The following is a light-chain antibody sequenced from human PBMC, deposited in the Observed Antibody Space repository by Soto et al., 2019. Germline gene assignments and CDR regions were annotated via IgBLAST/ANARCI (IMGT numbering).Light chain of an antibody. Sequence: QSVLTQPPSASGTPGQRVAISCSGGSSDIGSNPVNWYLHLPGAAPKLLIYRDNQRPSGVPDRFSGYKSGTSASLTISGLQSEEDADYFCSSWDDNIYGPVFGGGTKLTVL. CDR3: SSWDDNIYGPV. CDR1: SSDIGSNP. V-gene: IGLV1-44*01. J-gene: IGLJ2*01. CDR2: RDN.